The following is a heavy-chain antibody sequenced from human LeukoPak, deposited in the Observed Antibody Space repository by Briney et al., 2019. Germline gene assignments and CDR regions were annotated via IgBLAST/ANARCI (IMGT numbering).Heavy chain of an antibody. CDR3: ARVPGYSSSWSLGYYYYGMDV. J-gene: IGHJ6*02. CDR2: IYHSGST. V-gene: IGHV4-4*02. CDR1: GGSISSSNW. Sequence: SGTLSRNGAVSGGSISSSNWWSWVRPPPGKGLEWIGEIYHSGSTNYNPSLKSRVTISVDKSKNQFSLKLSSVTAADTAVYYCARVPGYSSSWSLGYYYYGMDVWGQGTTVTVSS. D-gene: IGHD6-13*01.